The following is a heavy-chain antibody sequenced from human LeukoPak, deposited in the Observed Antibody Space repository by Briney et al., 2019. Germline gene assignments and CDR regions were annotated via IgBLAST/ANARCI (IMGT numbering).Heavy chain of an antibody. Sequence: SETLSLTCTVSGGSISSYYWSWIRQPPGKGLEWIGYIYYSGSTNYNPSLKSRVTISVDTSKNQFSLKLSSVTAADTAVYYCARVRQGGRWLQFGYWYFDLWGRGTLVTVSS. CDR1: GGSISSYY. J-gene: IGHJ2*01. CDR2: IYYSGST. V-gene: IGHV4-59*01. D-gene: IGHD5-24*01. CDR3: ARVRQGGRWLQFGYWYFDL.